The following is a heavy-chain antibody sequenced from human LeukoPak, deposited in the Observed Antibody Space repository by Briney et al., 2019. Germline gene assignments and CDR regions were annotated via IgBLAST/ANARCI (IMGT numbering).Heavy chain of an antibody. Sequence: GGSLRLSCAASGFTFRNYWMSWVRQAPGKGLEWVANIKHDGSEKYSVDSVKDRFTISRDNAKNSLYLQMNSLRAEDTAVYYCTRDRAISGMDYWGQGTLVTVSS. CDR1: GFTFRNYW. J-gene: IGHJ4*02. CDR2: IKHDGSEK. D-gene: IGHD3-10*01. CDR3: TRDRAISGMDY. V-gene: IGHV3-7*03.